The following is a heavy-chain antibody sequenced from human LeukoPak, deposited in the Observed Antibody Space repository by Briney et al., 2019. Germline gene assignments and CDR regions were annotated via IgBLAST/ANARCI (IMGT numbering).Heavy chain of an antibody. Sequence: KPSETLSLTCAVYGGSFSDYYWSWIRQPPGKGLEWIGEINHSGSTNYNPSLKSRVTILVDTSKNQFSLKLSSVTAADTAVYYCARGLTSMPPGGYWGQGTLVTVSS. J-gene: IGHJ4*02. V-gene: IGHV4-34*01. CDR2: INHSGST. D-gene: IGHD2/OR15-2a*01. CDR1: GGSFSDYY. CDR3: ARGLTSMPPGGY.